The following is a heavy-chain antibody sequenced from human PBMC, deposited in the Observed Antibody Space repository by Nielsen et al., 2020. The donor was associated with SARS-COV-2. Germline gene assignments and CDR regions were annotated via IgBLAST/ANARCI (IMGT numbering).Heavy chain of an antibody. Sequence: GGSLRLSCAASGFTFSSYAMHWVRQAPGKGLEWVAVISYDGSNKYYADSVKGRFTTSRDNSKNALYLQMNSLRAEDTAVYYCAKAGSHSYFDHWGQGTLVTVSS. V-gene: IGHV3-30*14. CDR1: GFTFSSYA. CDR2: ISYDGSNK. CDR3: AKAGSHSYFDH. D-gene: IGHD1-26*01. J-gene: IGHJ4*02.